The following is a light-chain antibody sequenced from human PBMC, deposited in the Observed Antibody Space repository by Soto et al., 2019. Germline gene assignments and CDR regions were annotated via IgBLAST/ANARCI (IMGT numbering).Light chain of an antibody. V-gene: IGLV1-44*01. CDR3: AAWDDSLNGHV. CDR1: SSNLGTSS. Sequence: QSVLTQPHSASGTPGQRVTISCSGSSSNLGTSSVHWFQQLPGTAPKLLISTTNQRPSGVPERFSGSKSGTSASLAISGLQSEDEADYYCAAWDDSLNGHVFGTGTKVTVL. J-gene: IGLJ1*01. CDR2: TTN.